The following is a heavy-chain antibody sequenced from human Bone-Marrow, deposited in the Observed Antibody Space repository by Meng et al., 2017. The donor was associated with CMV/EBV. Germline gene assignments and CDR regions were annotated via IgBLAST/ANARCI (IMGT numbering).Heavy chain of an antibody. CDR2: LWYDGSRK. CDR1: GFTLNSYG. V-gene: IGHV3-33*01. J-gene: IGHJ4*02. D-gene: IGHD3-22*01. CDR3: ARDNDGSSHYSQFDY. Sequence: GFTLNSYGIHWVRQFPGKGLEWVAVLWYDGSRKYFADSVQGRFSISRDDSKNTVYLQMNSLRAEDTAVYYCARDNDGSSHYSQFDYWGQGTLVTVSS.